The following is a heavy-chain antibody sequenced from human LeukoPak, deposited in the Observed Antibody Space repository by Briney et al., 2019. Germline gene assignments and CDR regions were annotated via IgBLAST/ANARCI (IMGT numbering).Heavy chain of an antibody. CDR1: GGSFSGYY. CDR2: INHSGST. D-gene: IGHD4-11*01. Sequence: SETLSLTCAVYGGSFSGYYWSWIRQPPGKGLEWIGEINHSGSTNYNPSLKSRVTISVDTSKNQFSLKLTSVTAADTAVYYCARGYSNYGYWGQGTLVTVSS. CDR3: ARGYSNYGY. V-gene: IGHV4-34*01. J-gene: IGHJ4*02.